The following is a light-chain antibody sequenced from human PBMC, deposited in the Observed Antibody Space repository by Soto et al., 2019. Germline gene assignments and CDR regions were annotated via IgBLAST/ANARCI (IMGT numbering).Light chain of an antibody. CDR2: RND. J-gene: IGLJ3*02. CDR1: SSNIGSNY. CDR3: ATWDDTLHGRR. Sequence: QSVLTQAPSASGTPGQRVSISCSGGSSNIGSNYVYWYQQFPGTAPKLLIYRNDQRPSGVPDRFSGSKSGTSASLDISGRRSEDEADYFCATWDDTLHGRRFGGGTKLTVL. V-gene: IGLV1-47*01.